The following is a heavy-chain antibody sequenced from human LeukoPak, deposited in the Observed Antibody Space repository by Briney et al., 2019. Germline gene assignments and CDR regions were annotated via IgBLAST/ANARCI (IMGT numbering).Heavy chain of an antibody. CDR2: INWNGGST. CDR1: GFTFDDYG. V-gene: IGHV3-43*02. CDR3: AKDKGDIGGNFDY. J-gene: IGHJ4*02. D-gene: IGHD2-15*01. Sequence: GGSLRLSCAASGFTFDDYGMSWVRQAPGKGLEWVSGINWNGGSTYYADSVKGRFTISRDNSKNSLYLQMNSLRTEDTALYYCAKDKGDIGGNFDYWGQGTLVTVSS.